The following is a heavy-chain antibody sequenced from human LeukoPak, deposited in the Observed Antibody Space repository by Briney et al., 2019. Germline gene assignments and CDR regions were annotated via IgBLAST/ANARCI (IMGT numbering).Heavy chain of an antibody. CDR1: GFTFSSYW. D-gene: IGHD2-15*01. Sequence: GGSLRLSCAASGFTFSSYWMSWVRQAPGEGLEWVANIKQDGSEKYYVDSVKGRFTISRGNAKNSLYLQMHSLRAEDTAVYYCAREVGSGGSLGCDYWGQGTLVTVSS. J-gene: IGHJ4*02. CDR2: IKQDGSEK. CDR3: AREVGSGGSLGCDY. V-gene: IGHV3-7*01.